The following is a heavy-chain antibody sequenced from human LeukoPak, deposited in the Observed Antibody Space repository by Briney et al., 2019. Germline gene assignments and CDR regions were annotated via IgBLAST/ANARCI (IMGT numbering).Heavy chain of an antibody. CDR3: ARGTQQQLVRPDY. V-gene: IGHV3-11*05. J-gene: IGHJ4*02. Sequence: GGSLRLSCAASGFTFSDYYMSWIRQAPGKGLEWVSYISSSSSYTNYADSVKGRFTISRDNAKNSLYLQMNSLRAEDTAVYYCARGTQQQLVRPDYWGQGTLVTVSS. CDR1: GFTFSDYY. CDR2: ISSSSSYT. D-gene: IGHD6-13*01.